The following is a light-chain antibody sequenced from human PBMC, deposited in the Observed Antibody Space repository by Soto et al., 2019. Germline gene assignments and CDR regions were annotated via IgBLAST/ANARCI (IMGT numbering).Light chain of an antibody. CDR2: DTS. Sequence: VLTQSPATLSSSPGETVNLSCGASQTIRSTHVAWYQQKPGLAPRLLIYDTSVRATVIPGRFSGSGSGTDFTLTISGLEPEDFAVYYCQQYGISPYTFGQGTRVDI. CDR1: QTIRSTH. CDR3: QQYGISPYT. J-gene: IGKJ2*01. V-gene: IGKV3D-20*01.